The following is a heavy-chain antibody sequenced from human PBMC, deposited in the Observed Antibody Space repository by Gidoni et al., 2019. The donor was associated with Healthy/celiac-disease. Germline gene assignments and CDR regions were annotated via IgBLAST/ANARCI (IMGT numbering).Heavy chain of an antibody. CDR3: ARVYYDFWSGYSKFDY. CDR1: GVSVSSGSYY. J-gene: IGHJ4*02. CDR2: IYYSGST. D-gene: IGHD3-3*01. V-gene: IGHV4-61*01. Sequence: QVQLQESGPGLVKPSETLSLTCTVSGVSVSSGSYYWSWIRQPPGKGLEWIGYIYYSGSTNYNPSLKSRVTISVDTSKNQFSLKLSSVTAADTAVYYCARVYYDFWSGYSKFDYWGQGTLVTVSS.